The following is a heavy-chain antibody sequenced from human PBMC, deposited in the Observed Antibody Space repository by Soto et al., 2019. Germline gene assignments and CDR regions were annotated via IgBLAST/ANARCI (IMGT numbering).Heavy chain of an antibody. CDR2: IWYDGNKK. J-gene: IGHJ4*02. Sequence: GGSLRLSCAASGFTFSSKGMQWVRQAPGKGLEWVAVIWYDGNKKYYGDAVRGRFTISRDNSKNTLYLEMNSLRAEDTAVYYCVVDTSGLLDYWGQGTQVTVSS. CDR3: VVDTSGLLDY. D-gene: IGHD3-22*01. CDR1: GFTFSSKG. V-gene: IGHV3-33*03.